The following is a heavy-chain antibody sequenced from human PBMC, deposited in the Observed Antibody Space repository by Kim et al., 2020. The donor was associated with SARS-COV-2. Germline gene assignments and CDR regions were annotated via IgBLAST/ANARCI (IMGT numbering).Heavy chain of an antibody. D-gene: IGHD7-27*01. CDR3: ARSLTGDYNWFDP. CDR2: INPYGGGT. Sequence: ASVKVSCKASGHTFTGYNMHWVRQAPGQGLEWMGRINPYGGGTNYAQKFQGRVTMARDTSISTVFMELSGLTSDDTAVYYCARSLTGDYNWFDPWGQGTL. CDR1: GHTFTGYN. J-gene: IGHJ5*02. V-gene: IGHV1-2*06.